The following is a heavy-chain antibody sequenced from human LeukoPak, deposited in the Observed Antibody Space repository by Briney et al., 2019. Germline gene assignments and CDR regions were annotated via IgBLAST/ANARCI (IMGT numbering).Heavy chain of an antibody. CDR2: ISGSGGST. Sequence: GGSLRLSCAASGFSFSSYAMSWVRQAPGKRLEWVSAISGSGGSTYYADSVKGRFTISRDNSKNTLYLQMNSLRAEDTAVYYCAKDLSGSMVRGVLDYWGQGTLVTVSS. J-gene: IGHJ4*02. V-gene: IGHV3-23*01. CDR3: AKDLSGSMVRGVLDY. CDR1: GFSFSSYA. D-gene: IGHD3-10*01.